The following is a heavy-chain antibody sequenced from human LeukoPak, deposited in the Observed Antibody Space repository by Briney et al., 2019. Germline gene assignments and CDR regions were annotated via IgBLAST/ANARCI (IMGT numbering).Heavy chain of an antibody. CDR3: ARCYDSSGYYHLYYFDY. D-gene: IGHD3-22*01. V-gene: IGHV1-69*13. Sequence: SVKVSCKASGGTFSSYAISWVRQAPGQGLEWMGGIIPIFGTANYAQKFQGRVTITADESTSTAYMELSSLRSEDTAVYYCARCYDSSGYYHLYYFDYWGQGTLDTVSS. CDR1: GGTFSSYA. CDR2: IIPIFGTA. J-gene: IGHJ4*02.